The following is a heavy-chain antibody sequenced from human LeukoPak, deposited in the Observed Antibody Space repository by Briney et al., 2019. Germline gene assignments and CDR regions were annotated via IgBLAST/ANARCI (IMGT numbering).Heavy chain of an antibody. J-gene: IGHJ5*02. CDR1: GGSIKNKY. Sequence: KPSETPSPTLTVPGGSIKNKYWSWIPQPPREGLGGIGYIYDSGSTKYNPSLKSRVTFSVDTSKNLFSLKLTSLTAADTAVYYCATCRDEFGDYGFTSWGQGTLVTVSS. D-gene: IGHD4-17*01. CDR2: IYDSGST. V-gene: IGHV4-59*01. CDR3: ATCRDEFGDYGFTS.